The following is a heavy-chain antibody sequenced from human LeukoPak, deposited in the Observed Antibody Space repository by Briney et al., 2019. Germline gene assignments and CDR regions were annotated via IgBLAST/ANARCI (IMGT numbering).Heavy chain of an antibody. CDR1: GGSISSYY. D-gene: IGHD2-2*01. Sequence: PSETLSLTCTVSGGSISSYYWSWIRQPAEKGLEWIGRIYTSGSTNYNPSLKSRVTMPVDTSKNQFSLKLSSVTAADTAVYYCARDGSPHCSSTSCPIDYWGQGTLVTVSS. CDR3: ARDGSPHCSSTSCPIDY. CDR2: IYTSGST. J-gene: IGHJ4*02. V-gene: IGHV4-4*07.